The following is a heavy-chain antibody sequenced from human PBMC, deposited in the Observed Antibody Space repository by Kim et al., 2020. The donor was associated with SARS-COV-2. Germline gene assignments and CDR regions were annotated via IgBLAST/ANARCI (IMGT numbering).Heavy chain of an antibody. CDR3: ARSYSGYDWTPPDDY. V-gene: IGHV1-18*04. CDR1: GYTFTSYG. J-gene: IGHJ4*02. D-gene: IGHD5-12*01. Sequence: ASVKVSCKASGYTFTSYGISWVRQAPGQGLEWMGGISAYNGNTNYAQKLQGRVTMTTDTSTSTAYMELRSLRSDDTAVYYCARSYSGYDWTPPDDYWGQGTLVTVSS. CDR2: ISAYNGNT.